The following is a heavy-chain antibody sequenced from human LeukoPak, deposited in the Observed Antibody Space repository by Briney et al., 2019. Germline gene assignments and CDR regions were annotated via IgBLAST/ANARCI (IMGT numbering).Heavy chain of an antibody. CDR1: GGSISSSSYY. V-gene: IGHV4-39*07. J-gene: IGHJ4*02. D-gene: IGHD1-26*01. CDR2: IYYSGST. CDR3: ASPKKSRSGELLFDY. Sequence: SETLSLTCTVSGGSISSSSYYWGWIRQPPGKGLEWIGSIYYSGSTYYNPSLKSRVTISVDTSKNQFSLKLSSVTAADTAVYYCASPKKSRSGELLFDYWGQGTLVTVSS.